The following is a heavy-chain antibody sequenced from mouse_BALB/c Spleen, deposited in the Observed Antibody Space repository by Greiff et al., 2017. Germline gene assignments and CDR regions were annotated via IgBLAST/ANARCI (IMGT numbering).Heavy chain of an antibody. CDR1: GFTFSSFG. V-gene: IGHV5-17*02. D-gene: IGHD2-4*01. J-gene: IGHJ3*01. CDR3: GDYDENFAY. Sequence: EVKLMESGGGLVQPGGSRKLSCAASGFTFSSFGMHWVRQAPEKGLEWVAYISSGSSTIYYADTVKGRFTISRDNPKNTLFLQMTSLRSEDPAMYYCGDYDENFAYWGQGTLVTVSA. CDR2: ISSGSSTI.